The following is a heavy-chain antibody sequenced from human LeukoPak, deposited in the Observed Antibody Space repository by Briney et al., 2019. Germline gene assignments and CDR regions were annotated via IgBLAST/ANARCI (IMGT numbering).Heavy chain of an antibody. J-gene: IGHJ5*02. CDR1: GGSFSGYY. CDR2: INHSGST. V-gene: IGHV4-34*01. Sequence: SETLSLTCAVYGGSFSGYYWSWIRQPPGKGLEWIGEINHSGSTNYNPSLKSRVTISVDTSKNQFSLKLSSVTAADTAVYYCARRGRYCSSTSCYAGFRRFDPWGQGTLVTVSS. CDR3: ARRGRYCSSTSCYAGFRRFDP. D-gene: IGHD2-2*01.